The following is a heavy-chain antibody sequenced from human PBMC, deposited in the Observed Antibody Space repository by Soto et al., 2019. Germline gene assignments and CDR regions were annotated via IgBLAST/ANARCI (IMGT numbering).Heavy chain of an antibody. D-gene: IGHD3-3*02. CDR1: GFTFSTYW. Sequence: EVQLVESGGGLVQSGGSLRLSCAASGFTFSTYWMHWVRQAPGKGLVWVSRINADGSTTTYADSVKGRFTISRDNAKNTLYLQMNSLRPEDTAVYFCATVATHSYNWIDPWGQGTLVTISS. CDR2: INADGSTT. CDR3: ATVATHSYNWIDP. J-gene: IGHJ5*02. V-gene: IGHV3-74*01.